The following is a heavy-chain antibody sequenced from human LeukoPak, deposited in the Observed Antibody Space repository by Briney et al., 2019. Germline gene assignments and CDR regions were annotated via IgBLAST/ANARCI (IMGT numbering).Heavy chain of an antibody. D-gene: IGHD2-2*01. V-gene: IGHV1-18*01. CDR3: ARLNCRSTICQDYYFDY. CDR2: ISAYNGNT. Sequence: ASVKVSCKASGYTFTSYGISWVRQAPGQGLEWMGWISAYNGNTNYAQKLQGRVTMTTDTSTSTAYMELRSLRSDDTAVFYCARLNCRSTICQDYYFDYWGQGTLVTVSS. J-gene: IGHJ4*02. CDR1: GYTFTSYG.